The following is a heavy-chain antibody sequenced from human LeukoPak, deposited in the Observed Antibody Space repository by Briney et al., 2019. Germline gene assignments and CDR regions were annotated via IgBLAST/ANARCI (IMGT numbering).Heavy chain of an antibody. J-gene: IGHJ4*02. V-gene: IGHV1-3*03. Sequence: ASVKVSCKASGYTFTSYAMHWVRQAPGQRLEWMGWINAGNGNTKYSQEFQGRVTITRNTSISTAYMELSSLRSEDTAVYYCARWRYYDSSGYYHFDYWGQGTLVTVSS. CDR1: GYTFTSYA. CDR3: ARWRYYDSSGYYHFDY. CDR2: INAGNGNT. D-gene: IGHD3-22*01.